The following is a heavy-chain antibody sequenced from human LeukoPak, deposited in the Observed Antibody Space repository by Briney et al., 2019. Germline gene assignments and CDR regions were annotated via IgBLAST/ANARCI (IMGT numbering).Heavy chain of an antibody. D-gene: IGHD5-24*01. CDR2: ISGSGGST. CDR1: EFTFSSYA. V-gene: IGHV3-23*01. Sequence: GASLRLSCAASEFTFSSYAMSWVRQAPGKGLGWVSAISGSGGSTYYADSVKGRFTISRDNSKNTLYLQMNSLRAEDTAVYYCAKDREMALDYWGQGTLVTVSS. CDR3: AKDREMALDY. J-gene: IGHJ4*02.